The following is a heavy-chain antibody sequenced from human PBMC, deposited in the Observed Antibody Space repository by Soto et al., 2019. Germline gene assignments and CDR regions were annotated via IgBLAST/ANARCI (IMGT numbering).Heavy chain of an antibody. Sequence: QVQLVQSGAEVKTPGSSVKVSCKASGGTFNRYSIAWVRQAPGQGFEWMGGIIPMSGRPTYARRFQGRVTFSADKSTNTVYMEVNSLTHEDTAVYYCTRRGRQSANWFDPWGQVTLVTVSS. J-gene: IGHJ5*02. CDR1: GGTFNRYS. CDR3: TRRGRQSANWFDP. V-gene: IGHV1-69*06. CDR2: IIPMSGRP.